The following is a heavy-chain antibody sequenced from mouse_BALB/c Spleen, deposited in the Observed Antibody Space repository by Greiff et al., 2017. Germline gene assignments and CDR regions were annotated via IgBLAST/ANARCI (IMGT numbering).Heavy chain of an antibody. CDR2: IYPGNVNT. D-gene: IGHD1-1*01. Sequence: QVQLQQSGTVLARPGASVRISCKASGYTFTSYYIHWVKQRPGQGLEWIGWIYPGNVNTKYNEKFKGKATLTADKSSSTAYMQLSSLTSEDSAVYFCARGGATVAARAMDYWGQGTSVTVSS. J-gene: IGHJ4*01. CDR3: ARGGATVAARAMDY. CDR1: GYTFTSYY. V-gene: IGHV1S56*01.